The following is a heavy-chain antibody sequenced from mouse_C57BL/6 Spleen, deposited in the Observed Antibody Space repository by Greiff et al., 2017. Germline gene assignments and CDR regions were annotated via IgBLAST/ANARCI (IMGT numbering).Heavy chain of an antibody. CDR1: GYTFTSYW. Sequence: VQLQQPGAELVKPGASVKLSCKASGYTFTSYWMHWVKQRPGQGLEWIGMIHPNSGSTNYNEKFKSKATLTVDKSSSTAYMQLSSLTSEDSAVYYCAGLWELDWYFDVWGTGTTVTVSS. D-gene: IGHD4-1*01. V-gene: IGHV1-64*01. CDR3: AGLWELDWYFDV. CDR2: IHPNSGST. J-gene: IGHJ1*03.